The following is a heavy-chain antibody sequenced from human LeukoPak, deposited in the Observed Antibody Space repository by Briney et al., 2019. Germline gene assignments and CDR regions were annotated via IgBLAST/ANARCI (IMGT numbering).Heavy chain of an antibody. D-gene: IGHD6-19*01. CDR2: MNPNSGNT. CDR3: ARAFSLLIAGAFDP. J-gene: IGHJ5*02. V-gene: IGHV1-8*01. CDR1: VYTFTSYD. Sequence: ASVKVSCKASVYTFTSYDINSVRQATGQGLEWMGWMNPNSGNTGYEQKFQGRVTMTRNTSISTAYMELSSLRSEDTAVYYCARAFSLLIAGAFDPWGQGTLVTVSS.